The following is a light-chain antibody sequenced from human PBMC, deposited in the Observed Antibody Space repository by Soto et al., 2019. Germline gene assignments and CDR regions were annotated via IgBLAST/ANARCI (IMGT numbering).Light chain of an antibody. V-gene: IGKV3-20*01. CDR3: QQYGSSPRT. CDR2: GAS. J-gene: IGKJ1*01. Sequence: EIELTQSPGTLSLSPGERATLSCSASQSVSSSYLAWYQQKPGQAPRLLIYGASSRATGIPDRFSGSGSGTDFTLTISRLEPEDFAVYYCQQYGSSPRTFGQGTKVDIK. CDR1: QSVSSSY.